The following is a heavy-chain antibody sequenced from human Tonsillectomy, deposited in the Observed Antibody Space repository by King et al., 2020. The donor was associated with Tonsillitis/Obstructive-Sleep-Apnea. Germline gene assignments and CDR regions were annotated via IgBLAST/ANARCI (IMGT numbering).Heavy chain of an antibody. CDR3: AKYRAIFGVVIMGRFDY. J-gene: IGHJ4*02. D-gene: IGHD3-3*01. CDR2: ISGSGGST. Sequence: VQLVESGGGLVQPGGSLRLSCAASGFTFSSYAMSWVRQAPGKGLEWVSAISGSGGSTYYADSVKGRFTISRDNSKNTLYLQMNSLRAEDTAVYYCAKYRAIFGVVIMGRFDYWGQGTLVTVSS. CDR1: GFTFSSYA. V-gene: IGHV3-23*04.